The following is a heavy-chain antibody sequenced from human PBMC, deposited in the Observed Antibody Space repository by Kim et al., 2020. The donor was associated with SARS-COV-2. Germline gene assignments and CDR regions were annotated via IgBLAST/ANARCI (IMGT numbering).Heavy chain of an antibody. CDR3: ASSQNSSSWGGFDY. V-gene: IGHV4-34*01. J-gene: IGHJ4*02. D-gene: IGHD6-13*01. Sequence: NPSLKRRVTISVDTSKNQFSLKLSSVTAADTAVYYCASSQNSSSWGGFDYWGQGTLVTVSS.